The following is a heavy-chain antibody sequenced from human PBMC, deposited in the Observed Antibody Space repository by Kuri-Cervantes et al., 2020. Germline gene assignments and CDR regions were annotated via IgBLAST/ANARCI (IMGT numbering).Heavy chain of an antibody. D-gene: IGHD3-10*02. V-gene: IGHV1-2*04. CDR2: INPNSGGT. Sequence: ASVKVSCKASGYTFTGYYMHWVRQAPGQGLEWMGWINPNSGGTNYAQKFQGWLTMTRNTSISTAYMELSSLRSEDTAVYYCAREGAITMLDFNPRYYYYYYGMDVWGQGTTVTVSS. CDR3: AREGAITMLDFNPRYYYYYYGMDV. J-gene: IGHJ6*02. CDR1: GYTFTGYY.